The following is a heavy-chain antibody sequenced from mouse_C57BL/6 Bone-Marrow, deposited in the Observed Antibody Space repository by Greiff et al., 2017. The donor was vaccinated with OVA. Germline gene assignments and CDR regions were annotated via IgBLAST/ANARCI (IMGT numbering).Heavy chain of an antibody. CDR2: IYPSDSET. Sequence: VQLQQPGAELVRPGSSVKLSCKASGYTFTSYWMDWVKQRPGQGLEWIGNIYPSDSETHYNHKFKDKATLTVDKSSSTAYMQLSRLTSEDSAVYYCARSNTDYFDYWGQGTTLTVSS. V-gene: IGHV1-61*01. CDR1: GYTFTSYW. J-gene: IGHJ2*01. CDR3: ARSNTDYFDY.